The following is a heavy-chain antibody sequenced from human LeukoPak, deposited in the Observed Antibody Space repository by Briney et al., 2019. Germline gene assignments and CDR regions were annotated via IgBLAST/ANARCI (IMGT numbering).Heavy chain of an antibody. CDR2: ISSSSSYI. J-gene: IGHJ4*02. V-gene: IGHV3-21*01. CDR3: ARVLYGSGSYDLDY. D-gene: IGHD3-10*01. Sequence: PGGSLRLSCAASGFTFSSYSMNWVRQAPGKGLEWVSFISSSSSYIYYADPVKGRFTISRDNAKNSLYLQMNSLGAEDTAVYYCARVLYGSGSYDLDYWGQGTLVTVSS. CDR1: GFTFSSYS.